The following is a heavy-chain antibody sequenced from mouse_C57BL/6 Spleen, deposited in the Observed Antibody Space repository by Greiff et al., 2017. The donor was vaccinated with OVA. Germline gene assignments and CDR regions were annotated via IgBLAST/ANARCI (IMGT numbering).Heavy chain of an antibody. CDR3: ARDYYYGSSYVRCAY. D-gene: IGHD1-1*01. V-gene: IGHV1-18*01. Sequence: VQLQQSGPELVKPGASVKIPCKASGYTFTDYNMDWVKQSHGKSLEWIGDINPNNGGTIYNQKFKGKATLTVDKSSSTAYMELRSLTSEDTAVYYCARDYYYGSSYVRCAYWGQGTLVTVSA. CDR2: INPNNGGT. CDR1: GYTFTDYN. J-gene: IGHJ3*01.